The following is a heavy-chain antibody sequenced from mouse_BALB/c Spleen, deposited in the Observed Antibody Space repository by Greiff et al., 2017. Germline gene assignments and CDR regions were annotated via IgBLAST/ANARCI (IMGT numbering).Heavy chain of an antibody. CDR2: IWGDGST. J-gene: IGHJ4*01. V-gene: IGHV2-6-7*01. Sequence: VQRVESGPGLVAPSQSLSITCTVSGFSLTGYGVNWVRQPPGKGLEWLGMIWGDGSTDYNSALKSRLSISKDNSKSQVFLKMNSLQTDDTARYYCARGGGSSSYYAMDYWGQGTSVTVSS. CDR3: ARGGGSSSYYAMDY. D-gene: IGHD1-1*01. CDR1: GFSLTGYG.